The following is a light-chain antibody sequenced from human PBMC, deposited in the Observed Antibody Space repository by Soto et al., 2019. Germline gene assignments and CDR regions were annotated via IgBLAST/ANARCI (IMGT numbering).Light chain of an antibody. CDR2: GAF. Sequence: EIVLTQSPATLSLSPGERATLSCRASPSVTNFLAWYQQKPGQAPRLLIYGAFNRATGIPARFSGSGSGTDFTLTIISLEPEDSAIYYCQQRNIWHPVTFGQGTRLEIK. CDR1: PSVTNF. V-gene: IGKV3D-11*02. J-gene: IGKJ5*01. CDR3: QQRNIWHPVT.